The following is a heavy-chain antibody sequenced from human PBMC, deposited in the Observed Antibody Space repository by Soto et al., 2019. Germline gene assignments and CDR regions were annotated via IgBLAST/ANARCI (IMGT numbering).Heavy chain of an antibody. V-gene: IGHV4-61*08. D-gene: IGHD5-12*01. J-gene: IGHJ4*02. CDR2: IYYSGST. CDR3: ARRKYSGYDSHYYFDY. CDR1: GGSISRGGYY. Sequence: SETLSLTCTVAGGSISRGGYYWSWIRQHPGKGLEWIGYIYYSGSTNYNPSLKSRVTISVDTSKNQFSLKLSSVTAADTAVYYCARRKYSGYDSHYYFDYWGQGTLVTVSS.